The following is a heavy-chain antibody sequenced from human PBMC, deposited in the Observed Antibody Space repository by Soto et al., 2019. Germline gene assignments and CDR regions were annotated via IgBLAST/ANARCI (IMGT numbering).Heavy chain of an antibody. CDR2: MYHSGTK. D-gene: IGHD6-13*01. CDR3: ARRGDRAAATNWFDP. CDR1: GGSVSRGGYY. Sequence: SETLSLTCSVSGGSVSRGGYYWGWIRQPPGKGLEWIGSMYHSGTKYYNPSLKSRVTISIDTSKNQVSLNLTSATALDTAVYYCARRGDRAAATNWFDPWGQGLLVTVSS. J-gene: IGHJ5*02. V-gene: IGHV4-39*01.